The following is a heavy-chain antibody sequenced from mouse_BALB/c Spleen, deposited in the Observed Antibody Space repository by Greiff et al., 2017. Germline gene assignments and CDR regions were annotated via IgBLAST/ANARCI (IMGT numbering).Heavy chain of an antibody. V-gene: IGHV2-2*02. CDR1: GFSLTSYG. CDR2: IWSGRST. D-gene: IGHD1-1*01. CDR3: ARSYYGSSYDAMDY. Sequence: VQLQQSGPGLVQPSQSLSITCTVSGFSLTSYGVHWVRQSPGKGLEWLGVIWSGRSTDYNAAFISRLSISKDNSKSQVFFKMNSLQANDTAIYYCARSYYGSSYDAMDYWGQGTSVTVSS. J-gene: IGHJ4*01.